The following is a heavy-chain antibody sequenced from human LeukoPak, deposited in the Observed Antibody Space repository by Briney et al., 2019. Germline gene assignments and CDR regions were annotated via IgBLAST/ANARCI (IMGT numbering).Heavy chain of an antibody. D-gene: IGHD5-12*01. CDR1: GGSFSDYS. CDR3: VRSGYDYYWFDP. J-gene: IGHJ5*02. Sequence: SVKVSCKASGGSFSDYSISWVRQAPGQGREGMGRIIAILDTAHYAQKFQGRFTISADKSTSTVYMELSSLRSDDTAVYYCVRSGYDYYWFDPWGQGTLVTVSS. CDR2: IIAILDTA. V-gene: IGHV1-69*08.